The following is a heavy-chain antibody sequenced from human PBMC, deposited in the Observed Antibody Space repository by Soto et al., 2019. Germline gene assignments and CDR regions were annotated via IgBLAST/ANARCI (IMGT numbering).Heavy chain of an antibody. Sequence: PSETLSLTCGVSGGSISSGGYSWNWIRQPPGRGLEWIGYIYQSGSTNYNPSLKSRVTMSVDTSKNQFSLKLSSVTAADTAVYYCARGSITMVRGVIDWFDPWGQGTLVTVSS. CDR3: ARGSITMVRGVIDWFDP. CDR2: IYQSGST. D-gene: IGHD3-10*01. J-gene: IGHJ5*02. CDR1: GGSISSGGYS. V-gene: IGHV4-30-2*01.